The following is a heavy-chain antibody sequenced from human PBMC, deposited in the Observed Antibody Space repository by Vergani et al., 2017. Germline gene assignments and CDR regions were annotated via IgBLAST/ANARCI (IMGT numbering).Heavy chain of an antibody. CDR2: SSWNSGSI. J-gene: IGHJ6*03. CDR3: AKSPDLYYYYMDV. CDR1: GFPLDDYA. Sequence: EVQPVESGGGLVQPGRFLRLLCAAPGFPLDDYAIHRVRQAPGKGPEWVSGSSWNSGSIGYAASVKGRFTISRDNAQNSLDLQMNSLRAEDTALYYCAKSPDLYYYYMDVWGKGTTVTVSS. V-gene: IGHV3-9*01.